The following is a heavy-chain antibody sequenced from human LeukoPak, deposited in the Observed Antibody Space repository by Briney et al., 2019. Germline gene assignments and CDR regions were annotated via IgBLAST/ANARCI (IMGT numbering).Heavy chain of an antibody. CDR2: IKQDGSEK. V-gene: IGHV3-7*01. CDR3: ARNPSGRYYYYYYMDV. CDR1: GFTFSSYW. Sequence: GGSLRLSCAASGFTFSSYWMSWVRQAPGKGLEWVANIKQDGSEKYYVDSVKGRFTISRDNAKNSLYLQMNSLRAEDTAVYYCARNPSGRYYYYYYMDVWGKGTTVTVSS. J-gene: IGHJ6*03. D-gene: IGHD3-10*01.